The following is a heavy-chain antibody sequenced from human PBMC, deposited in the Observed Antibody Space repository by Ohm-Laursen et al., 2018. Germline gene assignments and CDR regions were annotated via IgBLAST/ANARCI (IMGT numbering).Heavy chain of an antibody. CDR1: GYTFTSYY. V-gene: IGHV1-46*01. Sequence: GASVKVSCKTSGYTFTSYYMHWVRQAPGQGLEWMGIINPSGGSTSYAQKFQGRVTMTRDTSTSTVYMELSSLRSEDTAVYYCARDLGLVGTNWGYYFNYWGQGTLVTVSS. CDR3: ARDLGLVGTNWGYYFNY. J-gene: IGHJ4*02. D-gene: IGHD7-27*01. CDR2: INPSGGST.